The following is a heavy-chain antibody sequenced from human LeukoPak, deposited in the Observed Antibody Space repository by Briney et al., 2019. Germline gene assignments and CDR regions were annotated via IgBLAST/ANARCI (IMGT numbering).Heavy chain of an antibody. CDR3: ARGSSVYPRYFDF. CDR1: GFTVSSSY. D-gene: IGHD3-22*01. J-gene: IGHJ4*02. Sequence: GGSLRLSCAASGFTVSSSYMSWVRQAPGKGLEWVSVIYSGGATYYADSVKGKFTISRDNSKNTVYLQMNSLRAEDTAVYYCARGSSVYPRYFDFWGQGTLVTVSS. V-gene: IGHV3-66*01. CDR2: IYSGGAT.